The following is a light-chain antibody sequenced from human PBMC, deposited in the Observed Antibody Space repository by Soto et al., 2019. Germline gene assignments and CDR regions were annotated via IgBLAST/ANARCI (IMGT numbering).Light chain of an antibody. J-gene: IGLJ1*01. CDR3: SSYTTISTYV. Sequence: SALTQPASVSGSPGQSITISCTGTSSDVGGYNYVSWYQQHPGKAPKLMIYDVRNRPSGVSNRFSGSKSVNTASLTISGLQAEDEADYYCSSYTTISTYVSGTGTKVTVL. CDR1: SSDVGGYNY. V-gene: IGLV2-14*01. CDR2: DVR.